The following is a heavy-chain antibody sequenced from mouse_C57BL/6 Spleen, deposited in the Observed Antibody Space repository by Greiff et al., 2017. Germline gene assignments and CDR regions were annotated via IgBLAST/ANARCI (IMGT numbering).Heavy chain of an antibody. CDR1: GFTFSSYA. CDR3: ARDPITTVVAPMDY. D-gene: IGHD1-1*01. J-gene: IGHJ4*01. Sequence: EVKVVESGGGLVKPGGSLKLSCAASGFTFSSYAMSWVRQTPEKRLEWVATISDGGSYTYYPDNVKGRFTISRDNAKNNLYLQMSHLKSEDTAMYYCARDPITTVVAPMDYWGQGTSVTVSS. CDR2: ISDGGSYT. V-gene: IGHV5-4*01.